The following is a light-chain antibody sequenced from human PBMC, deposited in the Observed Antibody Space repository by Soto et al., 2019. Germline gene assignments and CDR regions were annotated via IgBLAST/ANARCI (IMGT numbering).Light chain of an antibody. Sequence: QSVLTQPASVSGSPGQSITISCTGSSSAVGSYRLVSWYQCHPCKVPKLIIYEGNKRPSGVSNRFSGSEPGNTASLTISGLQAEDEADYYCCSSAPSRTVVFGTGTKVTVL. CDR3: CSSAPSRTVV. V-gene: IGLV2-23*01. CDR1: SSAVGSYRL. CDR2: EGN. J-gene: IGLJ1*01.